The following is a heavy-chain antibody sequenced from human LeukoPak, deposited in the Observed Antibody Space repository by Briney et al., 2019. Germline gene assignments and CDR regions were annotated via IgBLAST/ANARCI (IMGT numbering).Heavy chain of an antibody. D-gene: IGHD3-10*01. CDR3: ASDREYYYGSGSFDY. CDR2: IKQDGSEK. V-gene: IGHV3-7*04. J-gene: IGHJ4*02. Sequence: GGSLRLSCAASGFTFSSYWMSWVRQAPGKGLEWVVNIKQDGSEKYYVDSVKGRFTISRDNAKNSLYLQMNSLRAEDTAVYYCASDREYYYGSGSFDYWGQGTLVTVSS. CDR1: GFTFSSYW.